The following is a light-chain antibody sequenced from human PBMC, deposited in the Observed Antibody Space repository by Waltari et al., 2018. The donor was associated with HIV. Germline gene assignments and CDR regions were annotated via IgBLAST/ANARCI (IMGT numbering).Light chain of an antibody. CDR2: DAS. J-gene: IGKJ2*01. CDR1: QSIGRR. V-gene: IGKV1-39*01. CDR3: QKSDNTPYT. Sequence: DIQMTQSPSSLSASVRDRVTISCRASQSIGRRLHWYQHKPGKAPKLLIYDASTLRSGVPSRFSASGSGTEFTLIISSLQGEDIATYYCQKSDNTPYTLGQGTKLEIK.